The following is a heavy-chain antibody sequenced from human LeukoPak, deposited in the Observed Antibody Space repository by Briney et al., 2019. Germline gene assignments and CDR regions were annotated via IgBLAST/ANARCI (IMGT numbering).Heavy chain of an antibody. CDR2: IYTSGST. CDR1: GGSISSGSYY. D-gene: IGHD6-13*01. V-gene: IGHV4-61*02. Sequence: PSETLSLTCTVSGGSISSGSYYWSWIRQPAGKGLEWIGRIYTSGSTNYNPSLKSRVTISVDTSKNPFSLKLSSVTAADTAVYYCARDVREAAAGTYYYYYMDVWGKGTTVTISS. J-gene: IGHJ6*03. CDR3: ARDVREAAAGTYYYYYMDV.